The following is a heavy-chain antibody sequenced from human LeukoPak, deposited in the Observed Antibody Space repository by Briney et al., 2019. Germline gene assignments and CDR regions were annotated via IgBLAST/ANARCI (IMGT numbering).Heavy chain of an antibody. D-gene: IGHD6-25*01. V-gene: IGHV1-69*13. Sequence: ASVNLSRKASVVTFTSYAISLVRHGLGQGIEWMGGIIPIFGTANYAQQFPGRVTITADESTSTAYTQLSSLRPEDTAAYYCSRDRADEFDYWGQGTLVTVSS. CDR1: VVTFTSYA. J-gene: IGHJ4*02. CDR2: IIPIFGTA. CDR3: SRDRADEFDY.